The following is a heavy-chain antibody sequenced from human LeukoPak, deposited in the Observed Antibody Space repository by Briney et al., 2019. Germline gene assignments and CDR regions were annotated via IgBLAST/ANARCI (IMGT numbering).Heavy chain of an antibody. CDR1: GLSFSNYA. CDR2: ISGSGVYT. V-gene: IGHV3-23*01. Sequence: GGSVRLSCAASGLSFSNYAMNWVRQAPGKGLDWVSGISGSGVYTYYADSVKGRFTISRDNSKNTLYLQMNSLRAEATAVYSCAKAGLQLWSPGDDYWGQGTLVTVSS. CDR3: AKAGLQLWSPGDDY. D-gene: IGHD5-18*01. J-gene: IGHJ4*02.